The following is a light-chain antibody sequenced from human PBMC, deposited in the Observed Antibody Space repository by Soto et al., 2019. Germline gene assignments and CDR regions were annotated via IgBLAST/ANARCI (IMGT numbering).Light chain of an antibody. V-gene: IGLV2-8*01. CDR2: EVS. CDR3: SSYAGSNNFGVV. J-gene: IGLJ2*01. CDR1: SSDVGGYNY. Sequence: QSALTQPPSASGSPGQSVTISCTGTSSDVGGYNYVSWYQQHPGKAPKLMIYEVSKRPSGVPDRFSGSKSGNTASLTVSGLQAEDEADYYCSSYAGSNNFGVVFGGGTNVTVL.